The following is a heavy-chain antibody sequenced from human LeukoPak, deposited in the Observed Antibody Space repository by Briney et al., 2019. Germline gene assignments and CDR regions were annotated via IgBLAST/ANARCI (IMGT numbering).Heavy chain of an antibody. CDR2: IYHSGRT. V-gene: IGHV4-38-2*02. J-gene: IGHJ5*02. D-gene: IGHD3-10*01. CDR1: GYSISSGYY. CDR3: ARGNYYYGSGSCYTSLWFDP. Sequence: PSETLSLTCTVSGYSISSGYYWGWIRQPPGKGLEWIGSIYHSGRTYYNPSLKSRVTISVDTSKNQFSLKLSSVTAADTAVYYCARGNYYYGSGSCYTSLWFDPWGQGTLVTVSS.